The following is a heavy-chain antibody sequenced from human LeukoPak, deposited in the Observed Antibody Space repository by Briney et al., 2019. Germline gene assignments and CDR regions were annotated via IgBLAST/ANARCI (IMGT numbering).Heavy chain of an antibody. CDR1: GYSFTSYW. V-gene: IGHV5-51*01. CDR2: IYPGDSDT. J-gene: IGHJ4*02. CDR3: ARQSPYCSSTSCYFDY. Sequence: GESLKISRKGSGYSFTSYWIGWVRQMPGKGLEWMGIIYPGDSDTRYSPSFQGQVTISADKSISTAYLQWSSLKASDTAMYYCARQSPYCSSTSCYFDYWGQGTLVTVSS. D-gene: IGHD2-2*01.